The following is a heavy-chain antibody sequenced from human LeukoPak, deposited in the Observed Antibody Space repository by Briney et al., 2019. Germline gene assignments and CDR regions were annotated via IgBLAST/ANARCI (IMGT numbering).Heavy chain of an antibody. V-gene: IGHV4-30-4*02. D-gene: IGHD2-21*01. CDR1: GGSISSGDYY. CDR2: IYYSGST. Sequence: PSETLSLTCTVSGGSISSGDYYWSWLRQPPGKGLEWIGYIYYSGSTYYNPSLKSRVTISVDTSKNQFSLKLSSVTAADTAVYYCARSPGGDLEVDYWGQGTLVTVSS. J-gene: IGHJ4*02. CDR3: ARSPGGDLEVDY.